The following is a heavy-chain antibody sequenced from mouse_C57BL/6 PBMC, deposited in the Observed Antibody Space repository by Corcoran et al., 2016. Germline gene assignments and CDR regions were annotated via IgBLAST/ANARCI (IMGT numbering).Heavy chain of an antibody. J-gene: IGHJ1*03. V-gene: IGHV9-3*01. CDR1: GYTFTTYG. Sequence: QIQLVQSGPELKKPGETVKISCKASGYTFTTYGMSWVKQAPGKGLTWMGWINTYSGVPTCADEFKGRLAFSLETSANTAYLQNNNHKNEDTATYFCARESNWYIDVWGTGTTVTVSS. CDR3: ARESNWYIDV. CDR2: INTYSGVP.